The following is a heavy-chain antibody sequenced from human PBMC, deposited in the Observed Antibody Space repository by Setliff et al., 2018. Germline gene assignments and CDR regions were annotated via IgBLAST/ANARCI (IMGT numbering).Heavy chain of an antibody. CDR3: VRALASGSYYGQSSYYMDV. CDR1: GGYIARSYFY. V-gene: IGHV4-39*01. Sequence: SETLSLTCTVSGGYIARSYFYWGWIRQSPGKGLEWIGTMYYSGKTFYMPSLQSRVTISAETSTNQLSLKLSSVTAADTAVYYCVRALASGSYYGQSSYYMDVWGKGTTVTVSS. D-gene: IGHD3-10*01. J-gene: IGHJ6*03. CDR2: MYYSGKT.